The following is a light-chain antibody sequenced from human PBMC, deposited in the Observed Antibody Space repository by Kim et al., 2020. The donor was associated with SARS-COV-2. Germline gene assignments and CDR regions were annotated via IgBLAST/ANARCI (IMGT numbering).Light chain of an antibody. Sequence: AIRITQSPSSLSASTGDRVTFTCRASQGISSYLAWYQQKPGKAPKLLIYAASTLQSGVPSRFSGSGSGTDFTLTISCLQSEDFATYYCQQYYSYPRTFGQGTKVEIK. CDR3: QQYYSYPRT. V-gene: IGKV1-8*01. CDR2: AAS. J-gene: IGKJ1*01. CDR1: QGISSY.